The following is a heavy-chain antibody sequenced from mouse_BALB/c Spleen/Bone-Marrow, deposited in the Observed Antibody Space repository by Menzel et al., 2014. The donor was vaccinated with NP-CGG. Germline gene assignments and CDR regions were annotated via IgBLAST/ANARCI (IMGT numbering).Heavy chain of an antibody. J-gene: IGHJ3*01. CDR3: ARDYRYDAGLAWFVY. Sequence: QVQLQQSGAELVKPGASVKLSCKASGYTFTSYWMHWVKQRPGQGLEWIGEINPSNGRTNYNEKLKSKATVTVDKPSSTAYMQLSSLTSEDSAVYYCARDYRYDAGLAWFVYWGQGTLVTVSA. D-gene: IGHD2-14*01. CDR1: GYTFTSYW. V-gene: IGHV1S81*02. CDR2: INPSNGRT.